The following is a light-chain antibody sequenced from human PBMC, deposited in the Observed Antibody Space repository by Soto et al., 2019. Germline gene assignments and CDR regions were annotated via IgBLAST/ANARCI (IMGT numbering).Light chain of an antibody. J-gene: IGKJ4*01. Sequence: ETLLTQSPGTLSLSPGERATLSCRASKSVSARYLAWYQQKPGQPPRLLVYGASTRATGIPDRFSGSGSGTDFTLTISRLEPEDFAMFYCQQYGNSPLTFGGGTQVEIK. CDR3: QQYGNSPLT. V-gene: IGKV3-20*01. CDR1: KSVSARY. CDR2: GAS.